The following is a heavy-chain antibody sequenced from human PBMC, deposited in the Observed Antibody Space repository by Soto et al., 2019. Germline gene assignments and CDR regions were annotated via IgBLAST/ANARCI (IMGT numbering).Heavy chain of an antibody. CDR2: ISAYNGNT. CDR3: ASDEGGVYYYDSSGTRPLFDP. V-gene: IGHV1-18*01. CDR1: GYTFTSYG. D-gene: IGHD3-22*01. Sequence: ASVKVSCKASGYTFTSYGISWVRQAPGQGLEWMGWISAYNGNTNYAQKLQGRVTMTTDASTSTAYMELRSLRSDDTAVYYCASDEGGVYYYDSSGTRPLFDPWGQGTLVTVSS. J-gene: IGHJ5*02.